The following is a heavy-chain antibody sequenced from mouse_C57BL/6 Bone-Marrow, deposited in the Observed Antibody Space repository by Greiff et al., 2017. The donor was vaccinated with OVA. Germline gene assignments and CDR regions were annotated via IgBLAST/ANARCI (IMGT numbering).Heavy chain of an antibody. CDR1: GFNIKDDY. CDR2: IDPENGDT. V-gene: IGHV14-4*01. Sequence: EVKLMESGAELVRPGASVKLSCTASGFNIKDDYMHWVKQRPEQGLEWIGLIDPENGDTEYASKFQGKATITADTSSNTAYLQLSSLTSEGSAVYYCTAGDYCGSYAPWFAYGDRGTLVTVSA. CDR3: TAGDYCGSYAPWFAY. J-gene: IGHJ3*01. D-gene: IGHD1-1*01.